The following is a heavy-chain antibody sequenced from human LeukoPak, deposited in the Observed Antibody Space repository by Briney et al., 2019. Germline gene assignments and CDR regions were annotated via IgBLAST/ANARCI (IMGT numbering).Heavy chain of an antibody. CDR3: ARDALGCSSTSCYREYYGMDV. Sequence: ASVKVSCKASGYTLTSYGISWVRQAPGQGLEWMGGIIPIFGTANYAQKFQGRVTITADESTSTAYMELSSLRSEDTAVYYCARDALGCSSTSCYREYYGMDVWGKGTTVTVSS. D-gene: IGHD2-2*01. CDR1: GYTLTSYG. J-gene: IGHJ6*04. V-gene: IGHV1-69*13. CDR2: IIPIFGTA.